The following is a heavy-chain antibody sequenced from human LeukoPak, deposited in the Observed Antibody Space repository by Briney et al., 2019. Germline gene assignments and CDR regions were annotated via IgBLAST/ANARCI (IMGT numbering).Heavy chain of an antibody. Sequence: SETLSLTCTVSGGSISSYYWSWIRQPAGKGLEWIGRIYTSGSTNYNPSLKSRVTISVDTSKKQFSLKLSSVTAADTAVYYCARSSEGRYYYDSSGYSYYYYYMDVWGKGTTVTISS. V-gene: IGHV4-4*07. CDR2: IYTSGST. CDR1: GGSISSYY. J-gene: IGHJ6*03. D-gene: IGHD3-22*01. CDR3: ARSSEGRYYYDSSGYSYYYYYMDV.